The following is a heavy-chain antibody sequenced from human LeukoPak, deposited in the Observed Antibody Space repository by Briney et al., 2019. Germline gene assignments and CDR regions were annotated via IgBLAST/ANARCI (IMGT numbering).Heavy chain of an antibody. J-gene: IGHJ3*02. V-gene: IGHV3-7*03. CDR3: ARAYNDYGDLDAFDI. CDR2: IKQDGSEK. Sequence: GGSLRLSCAASGFTFSSYWMSWVRQAPGKGLEWVANIKQDGSEKYYVDSVKGRFTISRDNAKNSLYLQMNSLRAEDTAAYYYARAYNDYGDLDAFDIWGQGTMVTVSS. D-gene: IGHD4-17*01. CDR1: GFTFSSYW.